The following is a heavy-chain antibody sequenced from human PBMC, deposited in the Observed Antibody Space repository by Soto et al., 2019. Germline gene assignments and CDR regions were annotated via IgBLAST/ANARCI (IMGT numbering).Heavy chain of an antibody. V-gene: IGHV2-5*02. Sequence: QINLKESGPTLVKPTQTLTLTGSFSGFSLTTAGVGVGWVRQSPGEALEWLALIYWDDDERYSPSLKTRLTITKDLSKNQVVLIMTNMAPVDTATYYCAHSRNLITEDAQVGDFDYWGQGTLVTVSS. D-gene: IGHD3-10*01. J-gene: IGHJ4*02. CDR3: AHSRNLITEDAQVGDFDY. CDR2: IYWDDDE. CDR1: GFSLTTAGVG.